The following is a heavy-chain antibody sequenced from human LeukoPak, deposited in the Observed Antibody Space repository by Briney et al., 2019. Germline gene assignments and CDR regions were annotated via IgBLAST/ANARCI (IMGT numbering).Heavy chain of an antibody. CDR3: ARLMGERSLFDY. V-gene: IGHV3-74*01. Sequence: GGSLRLSCAASGFTFSHYWMQWVRHAPGKGLVWVSRINSDGSSTTYADSVKGRFTISRDNAKNTLYLQMNSLRAEDTAVYYCARLMGERSLFDYWGQGGLVTVSS. CDR2: INSDGSST. CDR1: GFTFSHYW. D-gene: IGHD1-26*01. J-gene: IGHJ4*02.